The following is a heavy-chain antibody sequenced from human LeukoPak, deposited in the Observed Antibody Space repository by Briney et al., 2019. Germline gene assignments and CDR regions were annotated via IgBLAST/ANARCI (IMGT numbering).Heavy chain of an antibody. V-gene: IGHV5-51*01. J-gene: IGHJ5*02. CDR3: ARRDVDTGMNWFDP. CDR2: IYPGDSDT. CDR1: GYTFTNYW. D-gene: IGHD5-18*01. Sequence: GESLKISCKASGYTFTNYWIGWVRQMPGKGLEWMGIIYPGDSDTRYSPSFQGQVTISADRSISTAYLQWSSLKASDTAIYYCARRDVDTGMNWFDPWGQGTLVTVSS.